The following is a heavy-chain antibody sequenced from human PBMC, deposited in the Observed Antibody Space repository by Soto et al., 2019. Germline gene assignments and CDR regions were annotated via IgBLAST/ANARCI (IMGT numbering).Heavy chain of an antibody. J-gene: IGHJ4*02. CDR1: VVSMSSGSYY. CDR3: ARHGSY. Sequence: PSETLSLTCTVSVVSMSSGSYYWGWFRQPPGKGLEWIGTIYYGGSSYSNPSLKSRVTISLDTSKNQFSLTLTSVTAADTAVYYCARHGSYWGQGTLVTVSS. V-gene: IGHV4-39*01. CDR2: IYYGGSS.